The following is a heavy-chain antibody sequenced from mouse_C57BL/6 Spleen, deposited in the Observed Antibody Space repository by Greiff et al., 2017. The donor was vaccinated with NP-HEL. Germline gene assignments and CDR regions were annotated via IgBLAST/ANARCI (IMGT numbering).Heavy chain of an antibody. Sequence: DVQLQESGAELVRPGASVKLSCTASGFNIKDDYMHWVKQRPEQGLEWIGWIDPENGDTEYASKFQGKATITADTSSNTAYLQLSSLTSEDTAVYYCTLYYGSDFDDWGQGTTLTVSS. V-gene: IGHV14-4*01. CDR1: GFNIKDDY. J-gene: IGHJ2*01. CDR2: IDPENGDT. CDR3: TLYYGSDFDD. D-gene: IGHD1-1*01.